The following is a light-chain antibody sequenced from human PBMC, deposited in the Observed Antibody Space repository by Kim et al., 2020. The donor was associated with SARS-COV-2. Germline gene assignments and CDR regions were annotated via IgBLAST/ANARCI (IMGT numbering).Light chain of an antibody. Sequence: SPGERPTLSCRASQSVTNNYLAWYQQKPGQAPGLIIYGASSRASGVPDRFSGSGSGTDFTLTISRLDPEDFAVYYCQQYGSPLLTFGGGTKVDIK. CDR2: GAS. V-gene: IGKV3-20*01. CDR3: QQYGSPLLT. J-gene: IGKJ4*01. CDR1: QSVTNNY.